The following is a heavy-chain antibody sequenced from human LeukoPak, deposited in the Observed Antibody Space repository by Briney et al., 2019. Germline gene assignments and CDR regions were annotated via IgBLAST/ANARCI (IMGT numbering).Heavy chain of an antibody. Sequence: SETLSLTCTVSGGSITNYYWTWIRQPPGKGLEWIGYIYYTGSTNYNPSLKSRVTTSVDTSKNQFSLKLSSVTAADTAVYYCAREIGYSYHIWGQGTLVTVSS. V-gene: IGHV4-59*01. D-gene: IGHD5-18*01. J-gene: IGHJ4*02. CDR2: IYYTGST. CDR3: AREIGYSYHI. CDR1: GGSITNYY.